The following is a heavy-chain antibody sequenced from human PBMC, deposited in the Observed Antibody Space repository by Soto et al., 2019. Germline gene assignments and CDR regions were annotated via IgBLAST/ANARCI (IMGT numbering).Heavy chain of an antibody. CDR2: INPSGGST. CDR3: ASLAYCGGDCYSAAFDI. D-gene: IGHD2-21*02. CDR1: GYTFTSYY. J-gene: IGHJ3*02. V-gene: IGHV1-46*01. Sequence: GASVKVSCKASGYTFTSYYMHWLRQAPGQGLEWMGIINPSGGSTSYAQKFQGRVTMTRDTSTSTVYMELSSLRSEDTAVYYCASLAYCGGDCYSAAFDIWGQGTMVTVS.